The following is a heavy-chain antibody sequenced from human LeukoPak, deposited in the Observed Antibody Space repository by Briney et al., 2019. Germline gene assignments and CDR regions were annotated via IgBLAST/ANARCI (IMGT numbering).Heavy chain of an antibody. D-gene: IGHD2-21*02. CDR1: GFMFSSYW. V-gene: IGHV3-7*04. CDR3: ARVRGDLYFDF. J-gene: IGHJ4*02. CDR2: IKQGGTEK. Sequence: GGSLILSCAASGFMFSSYWMSWVRQAPGKGLEWVANIKQGGTEKYYVDSVKGRFTISRDNAKNSLYLQTSSLRAEDTAVYYCARVRGDLYFDFWGQGALVTVSS.